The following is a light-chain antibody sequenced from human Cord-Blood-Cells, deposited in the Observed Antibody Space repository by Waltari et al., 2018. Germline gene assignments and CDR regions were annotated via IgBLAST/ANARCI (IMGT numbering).Light chain of an antibody. CDR1: SSYVGRYNY. Sequence: QSALTQPASVSVSPAPSITLSCPGTSSYVGRYNYVSCYQQHPGKAPKLMIYDVSNRHAGVSNRFYGSKSGNTASLTISGLQAEDEADYYCSSYTSSSTQHAVFGGGTQLTVL. J-gene: IGLJ7*01. V-gene: IGLV2-14*03. CDR2: DVS. CDR3: SSYTSSSTQHAV.